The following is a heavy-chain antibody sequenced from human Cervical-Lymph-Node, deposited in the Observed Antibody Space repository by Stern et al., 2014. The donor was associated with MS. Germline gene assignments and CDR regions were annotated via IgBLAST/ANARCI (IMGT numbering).Heavy chain of an antibody. CDR2: IYHSGST. V-gene: IGHV4-30-2*01. Sequence: QLQLQESGSGLVKPSQTLSLTCAVSGCSITSGGYSWSWIRPPPGKGLEWIGYIYHSGSTYYHPSLKSRVTISVDRSKNQFSLKLSSVTAADTAVYYCARSSTVTPNAFDIWGQGTMVTVSS. CDR3: ARSSTVTPNAFDI. CDR1: GCSITSGGYS. D-gene: IGHD4-17*01. J-gene: IGHJ3*02.